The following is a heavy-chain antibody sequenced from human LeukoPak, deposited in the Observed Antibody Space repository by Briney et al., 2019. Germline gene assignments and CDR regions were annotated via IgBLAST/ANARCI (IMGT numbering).Heavy chain of an antibody. CDR3: ARQYTYGHTWPCYYYMDV. V-gene: IGHV4-4*07. CDR2: IYTSGST. D-gene: IGHD5-18*01. Sequence: SETLSLTCTVSGGSISSYYWSWIRQPAGKGLEWIGRIYTSGSTNYNPSLKSRVTMSVDTSKNQFSLKLSSVTAADTAVYYCARQYTYGHTWPCYYYMDVWGKGTTVTVSS. CDR1: GGSISSYY. J-gene: IGHJ6*03.